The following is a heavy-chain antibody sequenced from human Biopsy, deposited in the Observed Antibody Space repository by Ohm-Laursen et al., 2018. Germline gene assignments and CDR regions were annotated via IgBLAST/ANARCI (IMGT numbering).Heavy chain of an antibody. D-gene: IGHD1-1*01. V-gene: IGHV3-11*01. CDR2: ISPSSTTI. J-gene: IGHJ6*02. CDR3: ARNVRLEMTDHSGVTTYSRYFAMDA. Sequence: SLRLSCAASGFTFTDYDISWVRHVPGQGLEWLALISPSSTTIYYADSARGRFFISRDDAKNSVSLEMSSLRADDTALYFCARNVRLEMTDHSGVTTYSRYFAMDAWGRGITVTVSS. CDR1: GFTFTDYD.